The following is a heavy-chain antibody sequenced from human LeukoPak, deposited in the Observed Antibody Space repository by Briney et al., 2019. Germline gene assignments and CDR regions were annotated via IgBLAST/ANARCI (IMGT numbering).Heavy chain of an antibody. V-gene: IGHV4-34*01. D-gene: IGHD5-24*01. Sequence: SETLSLTCAVYGGSFSGYYWSWIRQPPGKGLEWIGEINHSGSTNYNPSLKSRVTISVDTSKNQFSLKLSSVTAADTAVYYCARELRDGYNYYFDYWGQGTLVTVSS. CDR2: INHSGST. CDR1: GGSFSGYY. CDR3: ARELRDGYNYYFDY. J-gene: IGHJ4*02.